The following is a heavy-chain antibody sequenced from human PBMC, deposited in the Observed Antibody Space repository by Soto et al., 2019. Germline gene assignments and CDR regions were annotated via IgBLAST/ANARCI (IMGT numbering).Heavy chain of an antibody. D-gene: IGHD1-26*01. CDR2: IYYSGTT. Sequence: SETLSVTCTVSGGFISSSSYYWGWIRQPPGKGLEWIGCIYYSGTTYYNPSLQSRITISVDTAQNQFSLKLNSVTAADTAVYFCAILDNGSYPYYVDYWGQGTLVTVSS. J-gene: IGHJ4*02. CDR1: GGFISSSSYY. CDR3: AILDNGSYPYYVDY. V-gene: IGHV4-39*07.